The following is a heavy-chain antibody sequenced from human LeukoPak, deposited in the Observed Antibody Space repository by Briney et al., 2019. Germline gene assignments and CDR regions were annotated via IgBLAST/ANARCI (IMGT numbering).Heavy chain of an antibody. V-gene: IGHV1-3*01. CDR3: ARGDSSSWYAGDWFDP. Sequence: ASVNDSCKASGYTFASYTIHWVRQAPGHRLEWMGWINAGNGNTKYSQKLQARDTITRDTSASTAYMELNSLRSEDTAVYYCARGDSSSWYAGDWFDPWGQGTLVTVSS. CDR2: INAGNGNT. J-gene: IGHJ5*02. D-gene: IGHD6-13*01. CDR1: GYTFASYT.